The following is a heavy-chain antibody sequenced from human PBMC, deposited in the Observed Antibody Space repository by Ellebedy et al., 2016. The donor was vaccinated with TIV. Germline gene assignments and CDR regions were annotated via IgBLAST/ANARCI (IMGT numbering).Heavy chain of an antibody. CDR3: ASDKDGSGSTD. D-gene: IGHD3-10*01. Sequence: AASVKVSCKASGGTFSSYAISWVRQAPGQGLEWMGGIIPIFGTANYAQKFQGRVTITADESTSTAYMELSSLRSEDTAVYYCASDKDGSGSTDWGQGTLVTVSS. CDR2: IIPIFGTA. CDR1: GGTFSSYA. J-gene: IGHJ4*02. V-gene: IGHV1-69*13.